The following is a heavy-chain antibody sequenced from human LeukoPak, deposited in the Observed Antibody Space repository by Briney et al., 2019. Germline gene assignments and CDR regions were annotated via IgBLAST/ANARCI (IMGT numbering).Heavy chain of an antibody. V-gene: IGHV1-46*01. CDR1: GGTFSSYA. Sequence: ASVKVSCKASGGTFSSYAISWVRQAPGQGLEWTGMIYPRDGSTSYAQNFQGRVTVTRDTSTTTVHMELRGLRSEDTAVYYCARDQEGFDYWGQGTVVTVSS. CDR2: IYPRDGST. CDR3: ARDQEGFDY. J-gene: IGHJ4*02.